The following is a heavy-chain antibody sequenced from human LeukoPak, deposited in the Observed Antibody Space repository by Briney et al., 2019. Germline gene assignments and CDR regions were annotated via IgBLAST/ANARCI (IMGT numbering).Heavy chain of an antibody. CDR3: ARYGDPNYYFDY. V-gene: IGHV4-59*10. J-gene: IGHJ4*02. CDR2: VYTSEDA. CDR1: GGSISSYY. Sequence: SETLSLTCAVYGGSISSYYWSWIRQPAGKGLEWIGRVYTSEDAKYNPSLESRVSMSLDTSKNQFSLRLTSVTAADTAVYYCARYGDPNYYFDYWGRGALVTVSS. D-gene: IGHD2-21*02.